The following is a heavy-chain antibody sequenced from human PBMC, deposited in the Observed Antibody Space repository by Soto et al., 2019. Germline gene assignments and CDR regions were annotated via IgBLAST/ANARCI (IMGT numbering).Heavy chain of an antibody. CDR3: ARVKDFGDLFDS. Sequence: QLQLQESGPGQVKPSETLSLTCTVSGDSISRNSYYWGWVRQPPGKGLEWIGSIYHTGRTNHNPSLRSRVTISVDTSENQFSLRLTSVTAADTAVYYCARVKDFGDLFDSWGQGTLVTVSS. J-gene: IGHJ4*02. CDR2: IYHTGRT. V-gene: IGHV4-39*01. CDR1: GDSISRNSYY. D-gene: IGHD4-17*01.